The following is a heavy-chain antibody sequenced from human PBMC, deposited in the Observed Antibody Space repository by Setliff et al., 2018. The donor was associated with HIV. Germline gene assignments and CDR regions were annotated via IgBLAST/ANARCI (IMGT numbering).Heavy chain of an antibody. CDR2: INPSGGST. D-gene: IGHD3-22*01. CDR3: ARGADYYGSRGYLGVDY. V-gene: IGHV1-46*01. CDR1: GYTFTSYY. J-gene: IGHJ4*02. Sequence: ASVKVSCKASGYTFTSYYMHWVRQAPGQGLEWMGIINPSGGSTSYAQKFQGRVTMTRDTSTSTDYMELSSLRSADTAVFYCARGADYYGSRGYLGVDYWGQGTLVTVSS.